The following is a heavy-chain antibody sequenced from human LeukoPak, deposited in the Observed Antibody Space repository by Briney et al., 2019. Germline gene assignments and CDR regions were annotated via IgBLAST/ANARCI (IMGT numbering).Heavy chain of an antibody. V-gene: IGHV1-69*05. J-gene: IGHJ4*02. D-gene: IGHD6-19*01. CDR3: ATRSIAVAGNDY. CDR1: GGTFSSYA. Sequence: EASVKVSCKASGGTFSSYAISWVRQAPGQGREWMGGIIPIFGTANYAQKFQGRVTITTDESTSTAYMELSSLRSEDTAVYYCATRSIAVAGNDYWGQGTLVTVSS. CDR2: IIPIFGTA.